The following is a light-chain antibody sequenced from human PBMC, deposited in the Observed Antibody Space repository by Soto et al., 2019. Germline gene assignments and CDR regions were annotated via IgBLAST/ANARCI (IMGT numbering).Light chain of an antibody. CDR2: DVS. Sequence: QSALTQPRSVSGSPGQSVTISCTGTSSDSDVNDYKFFSWYQQHPGKAPKLLIFDVSERPSGVPDRFSASKSGNTASLSISGLQAEDEADYYCSSYTTSSTLFGTGTKVTVL. CDR1: SSDSDVNDYKF. V-gene: IGLV2-11*01. J-gene: IGLJ1*01. CDR3: SSYTTSSTL.